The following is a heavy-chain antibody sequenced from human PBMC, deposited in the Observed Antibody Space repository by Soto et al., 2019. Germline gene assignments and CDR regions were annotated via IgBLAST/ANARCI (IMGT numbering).Heavy chain of an antibody. CDR2: IYYSGST. Sequence: PSETLSLTCTVSGGSISSGGYYWSWIRQHPGKGLEWIGYIYYSGSTYYNPSLKSRVTISVDTSKNQFSLKLSSVTAADTAVYYCARVNYDILTGYYFDYWGQGTLVTVSS. D-gene: IGHD3-9*01. CDR3: ARVNYDILTGYYFDY. V-gene: IGHV4-31*03. J-gene: IGHJ4*02. CDR1: GGSISSGGYY.